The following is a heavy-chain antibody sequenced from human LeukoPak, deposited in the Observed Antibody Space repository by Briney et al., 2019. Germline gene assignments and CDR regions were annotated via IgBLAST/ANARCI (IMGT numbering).Heavy chain of an antibody. D-gene: IGHD6-19*01. V-gene: IGHV3-66*01. CDR2: IYSAGST. Sequence: GGSLRLSCAASGFTVRSNSMSCVREAPGKGLERVSVIYSAGSTYYADSVKGRFTISRNNSKNTLYRQMNSLRAEDTAVYYCASGAVAGYVFDYWGQGNLVTVSS. J-gene: IGHJ4*02. CDR1: GFTVRSNS. CDR3: ASGAVAGYVFDY.